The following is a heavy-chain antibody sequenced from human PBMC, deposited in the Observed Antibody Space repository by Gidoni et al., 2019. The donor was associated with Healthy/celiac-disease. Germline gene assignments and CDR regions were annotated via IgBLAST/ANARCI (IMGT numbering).Heavy chain of an antibody. CDR3: ARATRIQLERNNDY. V-gene: IGHV1-8*01. Sequence: QVQLVQSGAEVKKPGASVKVSCKASGYTVPSYDINWVRQATGQGLEWMGWMNPNSGNTGYAQKFQGRVTMTRNTSISTAYMELSSLRSEDTAVYYCARATRIQLERNNDYWGQGTLVTVSS. D-gene: IGHD1-1*01. CDR2: MNPNSGNT. J-gene: IGHJ4*02. CDR1: GYTVPSYD.